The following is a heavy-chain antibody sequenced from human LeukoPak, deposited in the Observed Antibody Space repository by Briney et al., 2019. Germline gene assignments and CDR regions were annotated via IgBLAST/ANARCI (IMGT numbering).Heavy chain of an antibody. Sequence: ASVKVSCKASGYTFTGYYMHWVRQAPGQGLEWKGRINPNSGGTNYAQKFQGRVTMTRDTSISTAYMELSRLRSDDTAVYYCAILPDQGYYYGSGSLDYWGQGTLVTVSS. D-gene: IGHD3-10*01. J-gene: IGHJ4*02. CDR2: INPNSGGT. CDR3: AILPDQGYYYGSGSLDY. CDR1: GYTFTGYY. V-gene: IGHV1-2*06.